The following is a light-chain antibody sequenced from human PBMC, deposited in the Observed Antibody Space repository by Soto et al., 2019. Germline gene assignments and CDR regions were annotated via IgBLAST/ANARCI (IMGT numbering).Light chain of an antibody. CDR2: DAS. J-gene: IGKJ5*01. CDR1: QSVSSY. Sequence: EVVLTQSPATLSLFPGERATLSCRASQSVSSYLAWYQQKPGQAPRLLIYDASSRATGIPARFSGSGSGTDFTLTISSLEPEDFAVYYCQQRSNWPSITFGQGTRLEN. CDR3: QQRSNWPSIT. V-gene: IGKV3-11*01.